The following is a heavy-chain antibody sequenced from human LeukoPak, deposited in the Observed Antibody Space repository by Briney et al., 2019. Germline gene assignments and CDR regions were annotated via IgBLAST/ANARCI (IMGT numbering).Heavy chain of an antibody. V-gene: IGHV3-21*01. CDR2: ISSSSSYI. CDR1: GFTFSSYS. CDR3: ARVDSSGFGY. D-gene: IGHD3-22*01. J-gene: IGHJ4*02. Sequence: GGSLRLSCAASGFTFSSYSMNWVRQAPGKGLEWVSSISSSSSYIYYADSVKGRFTISRDNAKNSLYLKMNSLRAEDTAVYYCARVDSSGFGYWGQGTLVTVSS.